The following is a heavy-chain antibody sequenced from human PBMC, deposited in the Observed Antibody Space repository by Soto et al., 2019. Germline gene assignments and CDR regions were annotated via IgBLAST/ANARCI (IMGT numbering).Heavy chain of an antibody. V-gene: IGHV3-43*01. CDR1: GFTFDDYT. Sequence: GGSVRLSCAASGFTFDDYTMYWVRQGPGKGLEWVSLITWDGGRAQYADSVKGRFTISRDNSKDSLYLQMNSLKTEDTALYYCAKXSFDQRSAYPTYHWFDTWGQGTLVTVSS. J-gene: IGHJ5*02. CDR2: ITWDGGRA. D-gene: IGHD3-3*01. CDR3: AKXSFDQRSAYPTYHWFDT.